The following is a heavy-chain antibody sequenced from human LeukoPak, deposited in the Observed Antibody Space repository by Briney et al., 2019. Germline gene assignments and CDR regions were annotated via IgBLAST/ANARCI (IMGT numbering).Heavy chain of an antibody. J-gene: IGHJ4*02. CDR2: ISDSGGST. CDR1: GFTFSSYA. D-gene: IGHD5-18*01. CDR3: AKWERGYSYGSYDY. V-gene: IGHV3-23*01. Sequence: GGSLRLSCAASGFTFSSYAMSWVRQAPGKGLEWVSAISDSGGSTYYADSVKGRFTISRDNSKNTLYLQMNSLRAEDTAVYYCAKWERGYSYGSYDYWGQGTLVTVSS.